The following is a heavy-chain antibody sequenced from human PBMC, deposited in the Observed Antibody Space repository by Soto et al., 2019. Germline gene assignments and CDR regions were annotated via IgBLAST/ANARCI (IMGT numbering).Heavy chain of an antibody. CDR2: TYYRSKWYN. D-gene: IGHD6-19*01. V-gene: IGHV6-1*01. Sequence: QVPRQPSGPGLVKPSQTLSLTCAISGDSGSSNSAAWNWIRQAPSRGLEWLGGTYYRSKWYNDYAVSLKRRITINPDATQNQFSLQLNSVPTADTAVYYCARAAAVAGNYYFDYWGQGTLVTVSS. CDR3: ARAAAVAGNYYFDY. CDR1: GDSGSSNSAA. J-gene: IGHJ4*02.